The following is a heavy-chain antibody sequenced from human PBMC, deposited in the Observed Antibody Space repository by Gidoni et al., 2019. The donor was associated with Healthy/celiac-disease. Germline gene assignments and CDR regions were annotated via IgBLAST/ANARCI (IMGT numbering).Heavy chain of an antibody. D-gene: IGHD4-17*01. CDR2: IYYSGST. J-gene: IGHJ3*02. CDR3: AGYGDLDAFDI. CDR1: GGSISSSSYY. Sequence: QLQLQESGPGLVKPSETLSLTCTVSGGSISSSSYYWGWIRQPPGKGLEWIGSIYYSGSTYYNPSLKSRVTISVDTSKNQFSLKLSSVTAADTAVYYCAGYGDLDAFDIWGQGTMVTVSS. V-gene: IGHV4-39*01.